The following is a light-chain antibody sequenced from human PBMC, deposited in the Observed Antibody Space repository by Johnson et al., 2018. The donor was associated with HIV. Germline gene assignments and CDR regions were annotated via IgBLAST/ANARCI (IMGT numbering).Light chain of an antibody. J-gene: IGLJ1*01. CDR1: SSNIGNNY. V-gene: IGLV1-51*01. CDR2: DNN. CDR3: GTWDSSLSAEV. Sequence: QSVLTQPPSVSAAPGQKVTISCSGSSSNIGNNYLSWYQHLPGTAPRLLIYDNNKRPSGIPDRFSGSKSGTSATLGITGLQTGDEADYYCGTWDSSLSAEVFGTGTKVTFL.